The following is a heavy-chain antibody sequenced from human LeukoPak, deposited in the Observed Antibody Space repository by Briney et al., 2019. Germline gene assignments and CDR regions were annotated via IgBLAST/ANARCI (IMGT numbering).Heavy chain of an antibody. D-gene: IGHD2-2*01. CDR2: INHSGST. CDR3: ARGNPADYYYYMDV. CDR1: GGSFSGYY. V-gene: IGHV4-34*01. Sequence: SSETLSLTCAVYGGSFSGYYWSWIRQPPGKGLEWIGEINHSGSTNYNPSLKSRVTISVDTSKNQFSLKLSSVTAADTAVYYCARGNPADYYYYMDVWGKGTTVTVSS. J-gene: IGHJ6*03.